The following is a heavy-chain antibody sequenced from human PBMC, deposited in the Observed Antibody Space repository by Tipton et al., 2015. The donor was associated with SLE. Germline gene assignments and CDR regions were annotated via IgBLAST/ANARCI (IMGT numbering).Heavy chain of an antibody. CDR2: IYYSGST. J-gene: IGHJ3*02. CDR3: ARFADSSSWTAYAFDI. CDR1: GGSISSSSYY. D-gene: IGHD6-13*01. V-gene: IGHV4-39*07. Sequence: TLSRTCTVSGGSISSSSYYWGWIRQPPGKGLEWIGSIYYSGSTYYNPSLKSRVTISVDTSKNQFSLKLSSVTAADTAVYYCARFADSSSWTAYAFDIWGQGTMVTVSS.